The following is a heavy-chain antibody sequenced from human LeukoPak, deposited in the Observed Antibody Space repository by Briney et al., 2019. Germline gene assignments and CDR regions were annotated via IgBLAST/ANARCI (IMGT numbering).Heavy chain of an antibody. D-gene: IGHD3-10*01. Sequence: SETLSLTCAVYGGSFSGYYWSWIRQPPGKGLEWIGEINHSGSTNYNPSLKSRVTISVDTSKNQFSLKLSSVTAADTAVYYCAGGGQYSYVSGGYFWPFDYWGQGTLVTVSP. V-gene: IGHV4-34*01. J-gene: IGHJ4*02. CDR1: GGSFSGYY. CDR2: INHSGST. CDR3: AGGGQYSYVSGGYFWPFDY.